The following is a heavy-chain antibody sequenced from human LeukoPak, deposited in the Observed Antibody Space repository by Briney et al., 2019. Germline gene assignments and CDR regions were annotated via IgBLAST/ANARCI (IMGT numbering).Heavy chain of an antibody. Sequence: GASVKVSCKASGYTFTSYYMHWVRQAPGQGLEWMGIIDPSDGSTIYAQKFQGRVTMTRDMSTSTVYMQLSSLRSEDTAVYYCAGPGSDGYNRPMANILDAFDIWGQGTMVTVSS. CDR2: IDPSDGST. CDR1: GYTFTSYY. CDR3: AGPGSDGYNRPMANILDAFDI. V-gene: IGHV1-46*01. J-gene: IGHJ3*02. D-gene: IGHD5-24*01.